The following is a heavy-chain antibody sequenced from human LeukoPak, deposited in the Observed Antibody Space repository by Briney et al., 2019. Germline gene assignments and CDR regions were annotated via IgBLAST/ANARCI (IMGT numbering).Heavy chain of an antibody. Sequence: SSETLSLTCAVYGGSFSGYYWSWIRQPPGKGLEWIGEINHSGSTNYNPSLKSRVTISVDTSKNQFSLKLSSVTAADTAVYYCARAGTWIQTYYFDYWDQGTLVTVSS. CDR1: GGSFSGYY. CDR2: INHSGST. J-gene: IGHJ4*02. D-gene: IGHD5-18*01. CDR3: ARAGTWIQTYYFDY. V-gene: IGHV4-34*01.